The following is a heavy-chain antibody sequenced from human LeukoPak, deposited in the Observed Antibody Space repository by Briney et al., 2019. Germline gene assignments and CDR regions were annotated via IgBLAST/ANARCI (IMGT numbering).Heavy chain of an antibody. J-gene: IGHJ4*02. CDR3: AKEPRLHVVVPAGNPPTIDY. Sequence: GGSLRLSCAASGFTFSSYWMHWVRQAPGKGLVWVSRINTDGSSTSYADSVKGRFTISRDNAKNTLYLQMNSLRAEDTAVYYCAKEPRLHVVVPAGNPPTIDYWGQGTLVTASS. V-gene: IGHV3-74*01. CDR1: GFTFSSYW. CDR2: INTDGSST. D-gene: IGHD2-2*01.